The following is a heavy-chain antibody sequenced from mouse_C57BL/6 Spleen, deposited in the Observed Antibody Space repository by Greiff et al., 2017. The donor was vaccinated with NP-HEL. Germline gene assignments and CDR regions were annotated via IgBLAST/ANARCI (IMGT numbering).Heavy chain of an antibody. V-gene: IGHV1-5*01. D-gene: IGHD2-3*01. J-gene: IGHJ2*01. Sequence: VQLQQSGTVLARPGASVKMSCKTSGYTFTSYWMHWVKQRPGQGLEWIGAIYPGNSDTSYNQKFKGKAKLTAVTSASTAYMELSSLTNEDSAVYYCTREEDDGYLYYFDYWGQGTTLTVSS. CDR3: TREEDDGYLYYFDY. CDR2: IYPGNSDT. CDR1: GYTFTSYW.